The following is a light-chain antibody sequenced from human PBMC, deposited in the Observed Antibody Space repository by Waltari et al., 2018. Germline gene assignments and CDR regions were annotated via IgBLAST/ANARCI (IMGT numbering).Light chain of an antibody. J-gene: IGLJ2*01. CDR3: AACDDSLNSLE. CDR2: SNN. CDR1: TSNIGSYS. Sequence: QSVLTQPPSTSGTPGQRVTMSCSGSTSNIGSYSVNWYQQLPGTAPKHLIYSNNQRPSGVPDRFSGSKSGTSASLASSGLQAEDEADYYCAACDDSLNSLEFGGGTKLTVL. V-gene: IGLV1-44*01.